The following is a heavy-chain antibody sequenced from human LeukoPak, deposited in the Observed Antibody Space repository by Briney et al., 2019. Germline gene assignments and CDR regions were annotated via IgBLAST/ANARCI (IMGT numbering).Heavy chain of an antibody. CDR3: ARSTLLWFGESYEYYYYGMDV. CDR2: IIPILGIE. J-gene: IGHJ6*02. Sequence: SVKVSCTASGCTFSSYAISWVRQAPGQGLEWMGRIIPILGIENYAQKFQGRVTITADKSTGTAYMELSSLRSEDTAVYYCARSTLLWFGESYEYYYYGMDVWGQGTTVTVSS. D-gene: IGHD3-10*01. CDR1: GCTFSSYA. V-gene: IGHV1-69*04.